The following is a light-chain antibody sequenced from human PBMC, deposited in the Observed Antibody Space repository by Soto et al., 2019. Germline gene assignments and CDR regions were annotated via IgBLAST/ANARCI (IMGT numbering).Light chain of an antibody. J-gene: IGKJ3*01. Sequence: DIQMTQSPSTLSASVGDRVTITCRASQSISSWLAWYQQKPGKAHKLLIYDASSLESGVPSRFSGSGSGTEFTLTISSLQPDDFATYYCQQYKSYPFTFGPGTKVDIK. CDR2: DAS. CDR1: QSISSW. CDR3: QQYKSYPFT. V-gene: IGKV1-5*01.